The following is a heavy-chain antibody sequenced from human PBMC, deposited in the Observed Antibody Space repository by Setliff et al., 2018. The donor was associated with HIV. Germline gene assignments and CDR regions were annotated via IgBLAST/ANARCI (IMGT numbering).Heavy chain of an antibody. CDR2: IWYEGSNK. J-gene: IGHJ4*02. D-gene: IGHD4-4*01. CDR3: AKGPVTDSEVYFDY. V-gene: IGHV3-33*06. Sequence: PGGSLRLSCAASGFTFSSYGMHWVRQAPGKGLERVAVIWYEGSNKYYADSVKGRFTIARDNSKNTLYLQMNGLRAEDTAVYYCAKGPVTDSEVYFDYWGQGTLVTVSS. CDR1: GFTFSSYG.